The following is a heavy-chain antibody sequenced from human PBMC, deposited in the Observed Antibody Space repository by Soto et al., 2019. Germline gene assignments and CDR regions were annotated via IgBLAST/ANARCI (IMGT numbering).Heavy chain of an antibody. CDR2: VRNKANTYAT. CDR3: TRVLYYDILTGHYYYSDGMDV. J-gene: IGHJ6*02. V-gene: IGHV3-73*01. D-gene: IGHD3-9*01. CDR1: GLTFSCSE. Sequence: PGGPRRPSCAAPGLTFSCSEIHWVRQASGKALEWVGRVRNKANTYATAYAASVKGRFTISRDDSKNAAFLQMISLETEDTAVYYCTRVLYYDILTGHYYYSDGMDVWGQGTTVTVSS.